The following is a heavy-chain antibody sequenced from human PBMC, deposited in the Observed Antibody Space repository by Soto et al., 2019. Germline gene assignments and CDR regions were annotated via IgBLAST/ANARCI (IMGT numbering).Heavy chain of an antibody. V-gene: IGHV3-11*06. Sequence: QVQLVESGGGLVKPGGSMRLSCAASGFTFSDYYMSWIRQDPGKGLEWVSYISSSSSYTNYADSVKGRFTISRDNAKKSLYLKMNSLRDEDTAVYYCARYSSSWYEYFVDYWGQGTLVTVSS. D-gene: IGHD6-13*01. CDR1: GFTFSDYY. CDR2: ISSSSSYT. CDR3: ARYSSSWYEYFVDY. J-gene: IGHJ4*02.